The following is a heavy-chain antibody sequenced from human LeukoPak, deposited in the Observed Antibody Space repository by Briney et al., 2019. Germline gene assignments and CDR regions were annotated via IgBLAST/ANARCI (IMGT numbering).Heavy chain of an antibody. D-gene: IGHD6-19*01. CDR1: GYTFTGYY. J-gene: IGHJ4*02. CDR2: INPNSGGT. CDR3: ARDYEVAVAGGFDY. V-gene: IGHV1-2*02. Sequence: GASVKVSCKASGYTFTGYYVYWVRQAPGQGLAWMGWINPNSGGTNYAQKFQGRVTMTRDTSISTAHMELSRLRSDDTAVYYCARDYEVAVAGGFDYWGQGTLVTVSS.